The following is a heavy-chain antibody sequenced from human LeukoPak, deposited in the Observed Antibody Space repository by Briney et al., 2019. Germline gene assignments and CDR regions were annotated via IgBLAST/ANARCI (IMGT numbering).Heavy chain of an antibody. V-gene: IGHV1-18*01. CDR3: ARDAEAGYSSSWLNYYYYYYMDV. D-gene: IGHD6-13*01. CDR1: GYTFTSYG. Sequence: ASVKVSCKASGYTFTSYGISWVRQAPGQGLEWMGWISAYNGNTSYAQKLQGRVTMTTDTSTSTAYMELRSLRSDDTAVYYCARDAEAGYSSSWLNYYYYYYMDVWGKGTTVTVSS. J-gene: IGHJ6*03. CDR2: ISAYNGNT.